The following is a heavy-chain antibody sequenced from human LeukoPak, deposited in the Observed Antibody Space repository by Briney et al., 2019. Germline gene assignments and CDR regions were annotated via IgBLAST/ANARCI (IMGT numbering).Heavy chain of an antibody. CDR3: ATGRDGYNYRY. V-gene: IGHV4-34*01. J-gene: IGHJ4*02. Sequence: PSETLSLTCAVYGRSFSSYSWSWIRQPPGKGLEWIAEINFNGSTNYNPSLKSRVTISVDKSKNQFSLKLSSVTAADTAVYYCATGRDGYNYRYWGQGTLVTVSS. D-gene: IGHD5-24*01. CDR2: INFNGST. CDR1: GRSFSSYS.